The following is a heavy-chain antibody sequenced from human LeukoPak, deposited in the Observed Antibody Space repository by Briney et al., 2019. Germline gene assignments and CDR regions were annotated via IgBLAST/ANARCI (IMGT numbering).Heavy chain of an antibody. V-gene: IGHV4-59*01. J-gene: IGHJ4*02. CDR2: IYYSGST. D-gene: IGHD6-13*01. Sequence: SETLSLTCTVSGGSISSYCWNWIRPPPGKGLEWIGDIYYSGSTNCNASLKSRVTISEDTSKNQFSLKLSSVTAADTAVYYCARGGIAAAALVHLDYWGQGTLVTVSS. CDR1: GGSISSYC. CDR3: ARGGIAAAALVHLDY.